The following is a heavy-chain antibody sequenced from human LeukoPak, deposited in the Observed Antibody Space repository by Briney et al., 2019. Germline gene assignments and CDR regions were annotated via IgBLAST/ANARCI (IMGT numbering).Heavy chain of an antibody. D-gene: IGHD3-22*01. Sequence: GGSLRLSCAASGFTFSSYWMSWVRQASGKGLEWAANIKQDGSEKYYVDSVKGRFTISRDNAKNSLYLQMNSLRVEDTALYYCAKDTGVYYDSSGYLRDFDYWGQGSLVTVSS. CDR1: GFTFSSYW. V-gene: IGHV3-7*03. J-gene: IGHJ4*02. CDR2: IKQDGSEK. CDR3: AKDTGVYYDSSGYLRDFDY.